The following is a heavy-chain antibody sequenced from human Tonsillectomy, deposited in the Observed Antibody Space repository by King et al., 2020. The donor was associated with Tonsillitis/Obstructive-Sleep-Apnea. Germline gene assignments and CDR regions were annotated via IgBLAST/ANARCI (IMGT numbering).Heavy chain of an antibody. Sequence: VQLVESGAEVKKPGESLKISCKGSGYSFTNYWIGWVRQMPGKGLEWMGIIYPGDSDTRYSPSFQGQGTISADKSISTAYLQWSSLKASDTAMYYCARPGTGCSGSYIPDDAFDIWGQGTMVTVSS. J-gene: IGHJ3*02. CDR2: IYPGDSDT. CDR3: ARPGTGCSGSYIPDDAFDI. D-gene: IGHD3-10*02. V-gene: IGHV5-51*01. CDR1: GYSFTNYW.